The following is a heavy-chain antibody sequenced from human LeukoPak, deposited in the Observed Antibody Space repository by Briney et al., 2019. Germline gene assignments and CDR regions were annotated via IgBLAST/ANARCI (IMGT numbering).Heavy chain of an antibody. CDR2: IYHSGGT. CDR3: AREGRTSGTSWYDP. CDR1: GYSVTSDHY. Sequence: SETLSLTCAVSGYSVTSDHYWGWIRLAPGKGLEWIGSIYHSGGTYYNPSLKSRVTISVDTSKDQFSLRLTSVTAADTGIYYCAREGRTSGTSWYDPWGQGTRVTVSS. V-gene: IGHV4-38-2*01. J-gene: IGHJ5*02. D-gene: IGHD3-10*01.